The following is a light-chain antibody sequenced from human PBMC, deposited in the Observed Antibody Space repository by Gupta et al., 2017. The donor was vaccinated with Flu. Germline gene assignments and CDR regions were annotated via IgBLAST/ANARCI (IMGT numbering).Light chain of an antibody. V-gene: IGLV2-8*01. CDR2: EVS. J-gene: IGLJ3*02. CDR1: SSDVGGYNY. Sequence: QSALTQPPSASGSPGQSVTISCTGTSSDVGGYNYVSWYQQHPGKAPKLMIYEVSKRPSGVPVRFSGSKSGNAASLTVSGHQAEDEADYYCSSYTGSNNLVFGGGTKLTVL. CDR3: SSYTGSNNLV.